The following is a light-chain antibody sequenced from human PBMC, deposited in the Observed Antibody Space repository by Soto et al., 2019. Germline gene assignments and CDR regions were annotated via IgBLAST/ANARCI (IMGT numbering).Light chain of an antibody. CDR2: AAS. V-gene: IGKV1-39*01. J-gene: IGKJ1*01. CDR1: QGISTY. CDR3: QQYYSYPQT. Sequence: DIQMTQSPSSLSASLGDRVTITCRASQGISTYLNWYQQKPGKAPKLLIYAASSLQSGVPSRFSGSGSETDFTLTISCLQSEDFATYYCQQYYSYPQTFGQGTKVDIK.